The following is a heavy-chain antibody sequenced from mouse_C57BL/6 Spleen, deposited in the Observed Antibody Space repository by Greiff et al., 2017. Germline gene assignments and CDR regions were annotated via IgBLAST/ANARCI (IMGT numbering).Heavy chain of an antibody. Sequence: QVQLQQSGPELVKPGASVKISCKASGYAFSSSWMNWVKQRPGKGLEWIGRIYPGDGDTNYNGKFKGKATLTADKSSSTAYMQLSSLTSEDSAVYFCARVGRDFDYWGQGTTLTVSS. CDR3: ARVGRDFDY. J-gene: IGHJ2*01. CDR2: IYPGDGDT. CDR1: GYAFSSSW. D-gene: IGHD4-1*01. V-gene: IGHV1-82*01.